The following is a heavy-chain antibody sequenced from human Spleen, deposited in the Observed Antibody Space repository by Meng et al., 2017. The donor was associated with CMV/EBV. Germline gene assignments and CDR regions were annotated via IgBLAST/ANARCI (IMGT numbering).Heavy chain of an antibody. CDR2: MNPNSGNT. CDR3: ARVGRWLQLFKKAFDI. V-gene: IGHV1-8*03. Sequence: ASVKVSCKASGYTFTGYYMHWVRQATGQGLEWMGWMNPNSGNTGYAQKFQGRVTITRNTSISTAYMELSSLRSEDTAVYYCARVGRWLQLFKKAFDIWGQGTMVTVSS. CDR1: GYTFTGYY. D-gene: IGHD5-24*01. J-gene: IGHJ3*02.